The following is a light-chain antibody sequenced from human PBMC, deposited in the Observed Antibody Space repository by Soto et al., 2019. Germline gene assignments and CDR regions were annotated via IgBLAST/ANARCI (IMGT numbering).Light chain of an antibody. J-gene: IGKJ5*01. CDR1: QSIGSN. V-gene: IGKV3-15*01. CDR3: QQYNNWPIT. Sequence: EIVMTQSPATLSVSPGERATLSCRASQSIGSNLAWYQQKPGQSPRLLIYGASTSATGLPARFSGSGSGTEFTLTISSLQSEDFALYYCQQYNNWPITFGQGTRLEIK. CDR2: GAS.